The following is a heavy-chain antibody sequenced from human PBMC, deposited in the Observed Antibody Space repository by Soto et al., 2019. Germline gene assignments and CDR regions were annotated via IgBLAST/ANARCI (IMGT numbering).Heavy chain of an antibody. V-gene: IGHV3-15*01. D-gene: IGHD3-9*01. CDR3: TTDRYDILTGYCKDLAAFYYMDV. J-gene: IGHJ6*03. CDR1: GFTFSNGW. CDR2: IKSKTDGGTT. Sequence: GGSLRLSCAASGFTFSNGWMSWVRQAPGKGLEWVGRIKSKTDGGTTDYAAPVKGRFTISRDDSKNTLYLQMNSLKTEDTAVYYCTTDRYDILTGYCKDLAAFYYMDVWGKGTTVTVSS.